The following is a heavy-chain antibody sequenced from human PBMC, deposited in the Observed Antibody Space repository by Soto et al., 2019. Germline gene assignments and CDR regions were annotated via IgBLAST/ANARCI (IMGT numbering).Heavy chain of an antibody. J-gene: IGHJ3*02. CDR2: IIPIFGTA. CDR3: ARGRSHAFDI. CDR1: GGTFSSYA. Sequence: GASVKVSCKSSGGTFSSYAISCVRQAPGQGLEWMGGIIPIFGTANYAQKFQGRVTITADESTSTAYMELSSLRSEDTAVYYCARGRSHAFDIWGQGTMVTVSS. V-gene: IGHV1-69*13.